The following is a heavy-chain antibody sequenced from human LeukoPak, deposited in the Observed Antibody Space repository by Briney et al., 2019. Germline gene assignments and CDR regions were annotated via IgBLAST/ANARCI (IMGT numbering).Heavy chain of an antibody. CDR2: ISWNSGSI. CDR1: GLTFDDYA. J-gene: IGHJ4*02. CDR3: AKDTGYSYAWRIDY. V-gene: IGHV3-9*01. Sequence: GGSLRLSCAASGLTFDDYAMHWVRQAPGKGLEWVSGISWNSGSIGYADSVKGRFTISRDNAKNSLYLQMNSLRAEDTALYYCAKDTGYSYAWRIDYWGQGTLVTVSS. D-gene: IGHD5-18*01.